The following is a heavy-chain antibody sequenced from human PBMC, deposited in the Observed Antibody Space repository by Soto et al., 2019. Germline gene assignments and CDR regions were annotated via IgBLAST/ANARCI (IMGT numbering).Heavy chain of an antibody. CDR3: ARVPVPVDATEDYYGLDV. V-gene: IGHV4-4*07. D-gene: IGHD5-12*01. CDR1: GVSITSYY. J-gene: IGHJ6*02. CDR2: INTDGLS. Sequence: SETLSLTCSVSGVSITSYYWSWIRQSAGGGLEWMGRINTDGLSTYSPSFKSRLTMSLDTSKNQVSLRLISVTAADTAVYFCARVPVPVDATEDYYGLDVWGQGTTVTVSS.